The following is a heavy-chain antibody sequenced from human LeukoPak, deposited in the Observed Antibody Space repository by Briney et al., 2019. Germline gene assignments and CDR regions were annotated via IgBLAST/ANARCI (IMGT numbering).Heavy chain of an antibody. Sequence: ASVKVSCKASGYTFTGYYMHWVRQAPGQGLEWMGLINPNSGGTNYAQKFHGRVTMTRDTSISTAYMELSKLKSDDTAVYYCARFVVPAAIVTGDWFDPWGQGTLVTVSS. J-gene: IGHJ5*02. CDR3: ARFVVPAAIVTGDWFDP. V-gene: IGHV1-2*02. D-gene: IGHD2-2*02. CDR1: GYTFTGYY. CDR2: INPNSGGT.